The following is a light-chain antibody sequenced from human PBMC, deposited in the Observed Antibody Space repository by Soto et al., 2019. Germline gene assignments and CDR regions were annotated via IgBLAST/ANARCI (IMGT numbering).Light chain of an antibody. J-gene: IGLJ1*01. V-gene: IGLV1-40*01. CDR1: SSNIGANYD. CDR3: QSYDSSLNRV. CDR2: GDN. Sequence: QSVLSQPPSVSGAPGQRITISCTGSSSNIGANYDVHWYRQVPGTAPKLLMSGDNNRPSGVADRFSGSKSGTSASLAITSLQAEDEADSYCQSYDSSLNRVFGTGTKVTVL.